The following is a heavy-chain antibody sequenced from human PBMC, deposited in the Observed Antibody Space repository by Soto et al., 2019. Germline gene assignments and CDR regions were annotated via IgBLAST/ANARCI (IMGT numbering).Heavy chain of an antibody. CDR1: GGSISSGGYY. Sequence: QVQLQESGPGLVKPSETLSFTCNVSGGSISSGGYYWSWIRQLPGKGLEWIGYIYHRGGTYYNPALKRRITISVDTSKNQFSLKMTSVTAVDTAVYFCARAPGRMMNALRYYYGLDVWGQGTTVTVSS. CDR3: ARAPGRMMNALRYYYGLDV. D-gene: IGHD2-8*01. V-gene: IGHV4-31*02. CDR2: IYHRGGT. J-gene: IGHJ6*02.